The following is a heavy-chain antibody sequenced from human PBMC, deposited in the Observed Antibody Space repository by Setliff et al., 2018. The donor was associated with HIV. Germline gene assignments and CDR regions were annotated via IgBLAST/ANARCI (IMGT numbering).Heavy chain of an antibody. CDR2: INPSGSIT. V-gene: IGHV1-46*01. D-gene: IGHD1-26*01. CDR3: AREPPRRRGTVAEDY. Sequence: VASVKVSCKASGYTFTSYGISWVRQAPGQGLEWMGMINPSGSITNYAQKFQGRLTLTRDTSMSTVYMELNSLKSEDTAIYYCAREPPRRRGTVAEDYWGQGTLVTVSS. CDR1: GYTFTSYG. J-gene: IGHJ4*02.